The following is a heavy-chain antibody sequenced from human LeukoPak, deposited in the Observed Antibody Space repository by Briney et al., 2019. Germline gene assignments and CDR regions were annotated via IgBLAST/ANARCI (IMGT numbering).Heavy chain of an antibody. Sequence: GGSLRLSCAASGFTLSDHYMDWVRQAPGKGLEWISFISISSKVIYYADSVKGRFTISRDNARNALYLQMNGLRVDDTAVYYCARGYGCYADYWGQGTLVTVSS. V-gene: IGHV3-11*01. CDR2: ISISSKVI. CDR1: GFTLSDHY. D-gene: IGHD3-16*01. CDR3: ARGYGCYADY. J-gene: IGHJ4*02.